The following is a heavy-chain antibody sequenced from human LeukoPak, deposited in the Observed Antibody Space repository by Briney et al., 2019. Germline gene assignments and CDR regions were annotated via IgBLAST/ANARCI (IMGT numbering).Heavy chain of an antibody. Sequence: ASVKVSCKASGYTFTSYDINWVRQAPGQGLEWMGWMNPNSGNTGYAQKFQGRITMTRNTPISTAYMELSSLTSEDTAVYYCARHGYYYYYMDVWGKGTTVTVSS. J-gene: IGHJ6*03. CDR1: GYTFTSYD. CDR3: ARHGYYYYYMDV. CDR2: MNPNSGNT. V-gene: IGHV1-8*01.